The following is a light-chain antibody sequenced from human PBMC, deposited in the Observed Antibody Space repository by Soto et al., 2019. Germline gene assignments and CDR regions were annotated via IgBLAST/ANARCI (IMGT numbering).Light chain of an antibody. CDR3: RQYGRLLEFA. Sequence: FCRGKITKNSCRASQSISNYLAWYQQKPGQAPRLLIYDASNRATGIPARFSGSGSGTDFTLTISSLAPEDFAVSYCRQYGRLLEFAVGGGTKVDIK. V-gene: IGKV3-11*01. CDR1: QSISNY. CDR2: DAS. J-gene: IGKJ4*01.